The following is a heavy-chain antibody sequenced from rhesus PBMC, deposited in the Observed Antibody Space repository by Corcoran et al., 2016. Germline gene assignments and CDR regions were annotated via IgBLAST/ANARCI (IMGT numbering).Heavy chain of an antibody. CDR1: GGSVSSSY. CDR3: ASRGRHGDSSLDV. Sequence: QFQLQESGPGLVKPSETLSLTCAVSGGSVSSSYWSWIRQAPGEGLVWIGDSYCGDGSINDIPSLKSRVTLSVDTSTNHLSLKRSSVTAADTAIYYCASRGRHGDSSLDVWGRGPRVTVSS. CDR2: SYCGDGSI. V-gene: IGHV4-169*02. J-gene: IGHJ5-2*02.